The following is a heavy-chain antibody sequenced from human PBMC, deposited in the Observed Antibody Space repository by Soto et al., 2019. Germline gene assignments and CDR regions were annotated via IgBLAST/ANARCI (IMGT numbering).Heavy chain of an antibody. J-gene: IGHJ3*02. CDR2: INPSGGST. CDR1: GYTFTSDD. V-gene: IGHV1-46*01. Sequence: GASVKGSCKASGYTFTSDDINWVRQATGQGLEWMGIINPSGGSTSYAQKFQGRVTMTRDTSTSTVYMELSSLRSEDTAVYYCAREYYDLSDHHAFDIWGQGTMVTVSS. D-gene: IGHD3-3*01. CDR3: AREYYDLSDHHAFDI.